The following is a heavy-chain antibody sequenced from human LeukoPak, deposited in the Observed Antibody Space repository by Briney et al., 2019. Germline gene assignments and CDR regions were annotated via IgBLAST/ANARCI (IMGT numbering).Heavy chain of an antibody. Sequence: ASVKVSCKASGYTFTSYGFSWVRQAPGRGLEWMGWISAYSGDTNYAQKLQGRVTMTTDTSTSTAYMELRSLRSDDTAVYYCARDSVAMSTIRDFGYWGQGTLVTVSS. V-gene: IGHV1-18*01. J-gene: IGHJ4*02. CDR3: ARDSVAMSTIRDFGY. CDR1: GYTFTSYG. CDR2: ISAYSGDT. D-gene: IGHD5-24*01.